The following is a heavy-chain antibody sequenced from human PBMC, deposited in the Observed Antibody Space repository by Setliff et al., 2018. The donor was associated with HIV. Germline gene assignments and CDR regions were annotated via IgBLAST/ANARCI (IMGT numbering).Heavy chain of an antibody. CDR2: VYPGDSDP. Sequence: AGESLKISCKASGYTFTHYWIGWVRQMPGKGLEWMGFVYPGDSDPRYSPSLQGQVTISADTSLKTAHLQWSSLKASDTATYFCVRLNRGSTWSIASDRGFFDPWGQGTLVTVSS. J-gene: IGHJ5*02. D-gene: IGHD3-10*01. V-gene: IGHV5-51*01. CDR3: VRLNRGSTWSIASDRGFFDP. CDR1: GYTFTHYW.